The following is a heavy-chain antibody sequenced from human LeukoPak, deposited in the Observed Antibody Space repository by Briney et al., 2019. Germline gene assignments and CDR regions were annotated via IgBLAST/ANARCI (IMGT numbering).Heavy chain of an antibody. CDR2: ISSSSYI. CDR3: ARARSSGWYRDY. Sequence: GGSLRLSCAASGFTFSSYSMNWVRQAPGKGLEWVSSISSSSYIYYADSVKGRFTISRDDAENSLYLQMNSLRAEDTAVYYCARARSSGWYRDYWGQGTLVTVSS. CDR1: GFTFSSYS. J-gene: IGHJ4*02. D-gene: IGHD6-19*01. V-gene: IGHV3-21*01.